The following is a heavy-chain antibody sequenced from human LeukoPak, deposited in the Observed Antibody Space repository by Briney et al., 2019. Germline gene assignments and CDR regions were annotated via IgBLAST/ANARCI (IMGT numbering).Heavy chain of an antibody. CDR1: GGSISSYY. V-gene: IGHV4-59*12. CDR2: IYYSGST. J-gene: IGHJ4*02. Sequence: SETLSLTCTVSGGSISSYYWSWIRQPPGKGLEWIGYIYYSGSTNYNPSLKSRVTISVDTSKNQFSLKLSSVTAADTAVYYCAREGYSYGLHYWGQGTLVTVSS. D-gene: IGHD5-18*01. CDR3: AREGYSYGLHY.